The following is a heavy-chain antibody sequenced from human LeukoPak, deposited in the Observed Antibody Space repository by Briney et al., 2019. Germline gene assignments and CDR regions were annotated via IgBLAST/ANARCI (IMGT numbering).Heavy chain of an antibody. CDR3: ARGDFDY. V-gene: IGHV3-53*01. J-gene: IGHJ4*02. CDR1: GITVNTNY. CDR2: VFSDGRT. Sequence: RSLRLSCAASGITVNTNYMSWVRQAPGKGLEWVSNVFSDGRTFYADSVKGRFTISRDSSKNSIFLQMNSLRAEDTAVYYCARGDFDYWGQGTLVTVSS.